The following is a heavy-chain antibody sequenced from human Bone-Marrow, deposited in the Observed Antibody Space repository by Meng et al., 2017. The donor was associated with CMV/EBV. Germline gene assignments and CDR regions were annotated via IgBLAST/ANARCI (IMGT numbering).Heavy chain of an antibody. J-gene: IGHJ4*02. D-gene: IGHD4-23*01. CDR2: IWYDGSNK. V-gene: IGHV3-33*08. CDR3: ARDSYGGAYFDY. CDR1: GFTFSSYS. Sequence: GESLKISCAASGFTFSSYSMNWVRQAPGKGLEWVAVIWYDGSNKYYADSVKGRFTVSRDNARNSLYLQMNSLRAEDTAVYYCARDSYGGAYFDYWGQGTLVTVSS.